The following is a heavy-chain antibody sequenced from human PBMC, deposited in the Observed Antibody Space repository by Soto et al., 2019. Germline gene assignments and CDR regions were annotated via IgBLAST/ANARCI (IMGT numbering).Heavy chain of an antibody. CDR2: ISAYNGNT. J-gene: IGHJ3*01. D-gene: IGHD3-10*01. CDR3: ARTDGRFGENPQAFDL. CDR1: GYTFTSYG. Sequence: QVQLVHSGAEVKKPGASVKVSCKASGYTFTSYGISWVRQAPGQGVEWMGWISAYNGNTNYAQKFQGRVNMTTDTTTSTVFMELKSLRSDDTAVYYCARTDGRFGENPQAFDLGGQGTMVTVSS. V-gene: IGHV1-18*04.